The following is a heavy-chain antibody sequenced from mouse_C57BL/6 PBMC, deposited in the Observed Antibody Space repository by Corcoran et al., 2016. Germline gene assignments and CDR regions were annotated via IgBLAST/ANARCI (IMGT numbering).Heavy chain of an antibody. V-gene: IGHV9-3*01. CDR2: INTYSGVP. CDR3: ARDSTTVVADY. D-gene: IGHD1-1*01. CDR1: GYTFTTYG. Sequence: QIQLVQSGPELKKPGETVKISCKASGYTFTTYGMSWVKQAPGKGLKWMGWINTYSGVPTYADDFKGRFAFSLETSASTAYLQINNLKNEDTATYFCARDSTTVVADYWGQGTTLTVSS. J-gene: IGHJ2*01.